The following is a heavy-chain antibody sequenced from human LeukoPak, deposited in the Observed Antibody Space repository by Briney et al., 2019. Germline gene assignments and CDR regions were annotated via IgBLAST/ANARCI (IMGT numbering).Heavy chain of an antibody. CDR2: IWYDGSNK. CDR3: VKPYYFSSGSLN. V-gene: IGHV3-30*02. Sequence: GGSLRLSCAASGFTFSSYDMHWVRHAPGHGLEWVTFIWYDGSNKYYVDSVKGRFTISRDNSKNTLYLQMNSLRAEDAAVYYCVKPYYFSSGSLNWGQGTLVTVSS. D-gene: IGHD3-10*01. J-gene: IGHJ4*02. CDR1: GFTFSSYD.